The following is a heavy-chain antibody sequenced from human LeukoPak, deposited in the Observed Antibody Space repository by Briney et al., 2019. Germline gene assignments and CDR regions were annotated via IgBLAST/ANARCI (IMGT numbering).Heavy chain of an antibody. CDR2: INHSGST. CDR3: ARVDGATRTLVGYYFDY. J-gene: IGHJ4*02. V-gene: IGHV4-34*01. CDR1: GGSFSGYY. D-gene: IGHD1-1*01. Sequence: SETLSLTCAVYGGSFSGYYWSWIRQPPGKGLEWIGEINHSGSTNYNPSLKSRVTISVDTSKNQFSLKLSSVTAADTAVYYCARVDGATRTLVGYYFDYWGQGTLVTVSS.